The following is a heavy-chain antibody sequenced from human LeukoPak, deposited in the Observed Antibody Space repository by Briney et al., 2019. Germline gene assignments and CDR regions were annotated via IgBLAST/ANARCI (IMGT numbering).Heavy chain of an antibody. V-gene: IGHV4-59*12. Sequence: SETLSLTCTVSGGSISSYYWSWIRQPPGKGLEWIGYIYYSGSTNYNPSLKSRVTISVDTSKNQFSLKLSSVTAADTAVYYCARGARSLSRGYYDFWSGTKSSNWFDPWGQGTLVTVSS. CDR1: GGSISSYY. CDR3: ARGARSLSRGYYDFWSGTKSSNWFDP. J-gene: IGHJ5*02. CDR2: IYYSGST. D-gene: IGHD3-3*01.